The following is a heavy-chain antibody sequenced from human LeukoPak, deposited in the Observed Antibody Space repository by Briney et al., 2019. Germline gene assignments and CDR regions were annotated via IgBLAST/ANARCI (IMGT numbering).Heavy chain of an antibody. V-gene: IGHV4-59*01. J-gene: IGHJ6*02. CDR3: ARVEQYSSGWYGTWYYGMDV. D-gene: IGHD6-19*01. CDR2: IYYSEST. CDR1: GGSISSYY. Sequence: SETLSLTCTVSGGSISSYYWSWIRQPPGKGLEWIGYIYYSESTNYNPSLKSRVTISVDTSKNQFSLKLSSVTAADTAVYYCARVEQYSSGWYGTWYYGMDVWGQGTTVTVSS.